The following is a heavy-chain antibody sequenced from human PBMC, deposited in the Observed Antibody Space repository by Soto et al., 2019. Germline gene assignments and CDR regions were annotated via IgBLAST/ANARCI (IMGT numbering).Heavy chain of an antibody. V-gene: IGHV3-23*01. Sequence: SLRLSCAAAGFTFSSYAMSWVRQAPGKGLEWVSAISGSGVSTYYADSVKGRFTISRDNSKNTLYLQMNSLRAEDTAVYYCAKSPGMYYYDSSGYYHYDYWGQGTLVTVSS. CDR1: GFTFSSYA. D-gene: IGHD3-22*01. CDR2: ISGSGVST. CDR3: AKSPGMYYYDSSGYYHYDY. J-gene: IGHJ4*02.